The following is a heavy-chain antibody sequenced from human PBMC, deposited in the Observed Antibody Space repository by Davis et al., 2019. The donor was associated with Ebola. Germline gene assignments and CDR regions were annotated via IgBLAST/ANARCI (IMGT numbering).Heavy chain of an antibody. CDR3: ARDSDDYCFDY. Sequence: SVKVSCKASGYTFTSYYMHWVRQAPGQGLEWMGRIIPILGIANYAQKFQGRVTITADKSTSTAYMELSSLRPEDTAVYYCARDSDDYCFDYWGQGTLVTVSS. V-gene: IGHV1-69*04. J-gene: IGHJ4*02. CDR2: IIPILGIA. D-gene: IGHD2-21*02. CDR1: GYTFTSYY.